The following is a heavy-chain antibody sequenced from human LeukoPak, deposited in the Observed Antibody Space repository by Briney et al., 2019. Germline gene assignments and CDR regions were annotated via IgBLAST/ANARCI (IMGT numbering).Heavy chain of an antibody. J-gene: IGHJ4*02. Sequence: SETLSLTCTVSGGSISSGGYSWNWIRQHPGKGLEWIGYISYSGGAYYSPSLKSRITTSIDASKNQFSLNLSSVTAADTAVYYCARDKYGHGLFDYWGQGTLVTVSS. CDR1: GGSISSGGYS. CDR3: ARDKYGHGLFDY. D-gene: IGHD3-10*01. V-gene: IGHV4-31*03. CDR2: ISYSGGA.